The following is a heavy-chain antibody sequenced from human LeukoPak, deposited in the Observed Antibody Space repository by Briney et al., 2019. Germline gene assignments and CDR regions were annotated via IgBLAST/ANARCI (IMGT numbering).Heavy chain of an antibody. V-gene: IGHV3-30*09. J-gene: IGHJ4*02. Sequence: GGSLRLSCAASGFSFGSYALRWVRQAPGKGLDWVAGISYDGSKKFYTDSVKGRFAISRDTSKNTLYMQMNSLRPEDTAVYYCARDYYGSGSDYNRIDYWGQGALVTVSS. CDR1: GFSFGSYA. D-gene: IGHD3-10*01. CDR3: ARDYYGSGSDYNRIDY. CDR2: ISYDGSKK.